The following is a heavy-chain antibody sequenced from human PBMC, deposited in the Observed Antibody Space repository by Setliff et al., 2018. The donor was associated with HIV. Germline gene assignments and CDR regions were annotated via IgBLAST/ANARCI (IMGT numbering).Heavy chain of an antibody. CDR1: GFTFDDYA. J-gene: IGHJ4*02. Sequence: PGGSLRLSCAASGFTFDDYAMHWVRQAPGKGLEWVSGISGNSGAVTYADSVKGRFTISRDNARNSLYLQLNSLRAEDTAVYYCARDRGGSYTPLDFWGQGTLVTVSS. CDR2: ISGNSGAV. V-gene: IGHV3-9*01. D-gene: IGHD1-26*01. CDR3: ARDRGGSYTPLDF.